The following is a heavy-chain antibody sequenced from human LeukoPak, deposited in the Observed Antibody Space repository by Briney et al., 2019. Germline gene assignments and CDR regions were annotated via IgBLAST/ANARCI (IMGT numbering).Heavy chain of an antibody. CDR2: INHSGST. Sequence: SETLSLTRAVYGGSFSGYYWSWVRHPPGRGLEWVGEINHSGSTTYNPSPKSRVTRSVDTSKNHFSLKRSPVTAADAAVYYCARWGGRYCSSTSCSTPDYWGQGTLVTVSS. CDR3: ARWGGRYCSSTSCSTPDY. V-gene: IGHV4-34*01. CDR1: GGSFSGYY. D-gene: IGHD2-2*01. J-gene: IGHJ4*02.